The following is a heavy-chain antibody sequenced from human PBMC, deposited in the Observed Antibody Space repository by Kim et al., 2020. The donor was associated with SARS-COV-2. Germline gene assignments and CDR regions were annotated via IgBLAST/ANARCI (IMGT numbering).Heavy chain of an antibody. V-gene: IGHV3-21*01. CDR1: GFTFNTYS. Sequence: GGSLRLSCAASGFTFNTYSMNWVRQAPGQGLEWVSSISSSSTYIYYADSVKGRFTISRDNAKNSLYLQMNSLRVEDTAVYYCARDRGEMAAMLALDYWGQGTLVTVSS. D-gene: IGHD2-2*01. J-gene: IGHJ4*02. CDR2: ISSSSTYI. CDR3: ARDRGEMAAMLALDY.